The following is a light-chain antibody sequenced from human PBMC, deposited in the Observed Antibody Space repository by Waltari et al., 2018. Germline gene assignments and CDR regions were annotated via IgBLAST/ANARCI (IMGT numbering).Light chain of an antibody. CDR3: SSYTRRSYWV. V-gene: IGLV2-14*01. J-gene: IGLJ3*02. CDR1: SSSVGFFAF. CDR2: KVN. Sequence: QSALTQPASESGSPGQSITLSCAGTSSSVGFFAFVSRFQQHPGKAPNVFIYKVNNRPSGVSNRFSGSKSANTASLTISGLQAEDEADYYCSSYTRRSYWVFGGGTQLTVL.